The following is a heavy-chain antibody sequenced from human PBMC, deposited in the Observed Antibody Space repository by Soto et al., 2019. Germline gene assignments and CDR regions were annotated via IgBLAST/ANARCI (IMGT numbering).Heavy chain of an antibody. Sequence: SETLSLTCTVSGGSISISGYYWVWIRQPPGKGLEWIGSMYYSGSTYYNPSLKSRVTISVDTSKNQLSLKLSSVTAADTAVYYCARQEGEDGTDVWGQGTTVTVSS. CDR2: MYYSGST. J-gene: IGHJ6*02. CDR3: ARQEGEDGTDV. CDR1: GGSISISGYY. V-gene: IGHV4-39*01.